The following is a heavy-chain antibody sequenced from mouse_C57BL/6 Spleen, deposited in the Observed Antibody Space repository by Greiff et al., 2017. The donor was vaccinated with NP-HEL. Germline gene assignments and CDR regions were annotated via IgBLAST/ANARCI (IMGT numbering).Heavy chain of an antibody. CDR2: IDPSDSYT. CDR3: AITTVVATDYFDY. D-gene: IGHD1-1*01. CDR1: GYTFTSYW. Sequence: QVQLKQPGAELVMPGASVKLSCKASGYTFTSYWMHWVKQRPGQGLEWIGEIDPSDSYTNYNQKFKGKSTLTVDKSSSTAYMQLSSLTSEDSAVYYCAITTVVATDYFDYWGQGTTLTVSS. V-gene: IGHV1-69*01. J-gene: IGHJ2*01.